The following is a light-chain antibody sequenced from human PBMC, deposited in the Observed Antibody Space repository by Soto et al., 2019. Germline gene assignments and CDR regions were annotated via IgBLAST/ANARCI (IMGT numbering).Light chain of an antibody. CDR3: QQYSSYQWT. Sequence: DIQMTQSPSTLSASVGDRVSITCRASQSISYWLAWYQQKPGKAPKLLIFDASNLESGVPSRFSGSGAATEFTLTISSLQTDDFETYYCQQYSSYQWTFGQGTKV. CDR2: DAS. V-gene: IGKV1-5*01. CDR1: QSISYW. J-gene: IGKJ1*01.